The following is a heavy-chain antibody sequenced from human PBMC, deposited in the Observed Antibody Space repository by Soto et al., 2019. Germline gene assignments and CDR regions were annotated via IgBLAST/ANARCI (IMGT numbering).Heavy chain of an antibody. CDR2: ISGSGGST. CDR1: GFTFGSYA. V-gene: IGHV3-23*01. CDR3: AKDPLMAGDFDY. Sequence: GGSLRLSCAASGFTFGSYAMSWVRQAPGKGLEWVSAISGSGGSTYYADAVKGRFTISRDNSKNTLYLQMNSLRAEDTAVYYCAKDPLMAGDFDYWGQGTLVTVSS. D-gene: IGHD6-19*01. J-gene: IGHJ4*02.